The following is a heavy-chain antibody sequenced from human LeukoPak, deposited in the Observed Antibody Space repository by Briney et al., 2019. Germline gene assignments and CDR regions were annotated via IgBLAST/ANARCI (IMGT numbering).Heavy chain of an antibody. CDR3: ARAYGGHNWFDP. V-gene: IGHV4-34*01. Sequence: SSETLSLTCAVYGGSFSGYYWSWIRQPPGKGLEWIGEINHSGSTNYNPSLKSRVTISVDTSKNQFSPKLSSVTAADTAVYYCARAYGGHNWFDPWGQGTLVTVSS. D-gene: IGHD3-16*01. CDR2: INHSGST. J-gene: IGHJ5*02. CDR1: GGSFSGYY.